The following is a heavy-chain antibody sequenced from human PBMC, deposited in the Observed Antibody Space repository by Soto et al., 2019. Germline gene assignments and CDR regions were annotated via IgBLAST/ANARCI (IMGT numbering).Heavy chain of an antibody. CDR3: ERDLAAAGPFDY. J-gene: IGHJ4*02. CDR1: GYTFTSYG. V-gene: IGHV1-18*01. D-gene: IGHD6-13*01. CDR2: ISAYNGNT. Sequence: QVQLVQSGAEVKKPGASVKVSCKASGYTFTSYGISWVRQAPGQGLEWMGWISAYNGNTNYAQKLQGRVTMTTDTSTITAYMELRSLRSDNTAGYSGERDLAAAGPFDYWGQGTLVTVSS.